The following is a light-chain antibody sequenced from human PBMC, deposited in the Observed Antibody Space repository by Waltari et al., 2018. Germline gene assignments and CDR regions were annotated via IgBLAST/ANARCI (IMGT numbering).Light chain of an antibody. V-gene: IGKV3-20*01. CDR2: GAS. Sequence: EIVLTQSPGTLSLSPGERATVSCRASQHVDSYYLAWYQQKLGQAPRLLIFGASNRATGIPDRFSGSGSGTDFTLTISRLEPEDFAVYFCQQYADTPLTFGGGTKVEIK. CDR1: QHVDSYY. J-gene: IGKJ4*01. CDR3: QQYADTPLT.